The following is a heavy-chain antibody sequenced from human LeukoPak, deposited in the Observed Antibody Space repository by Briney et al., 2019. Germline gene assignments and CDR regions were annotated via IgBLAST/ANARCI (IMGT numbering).Heavy chain of an antibody. CDR2: ISGSGGST. V-gene: IGHV3-23*01. J-gene: IGHJ5*02. D-gene: IGHD1-7*01. Sequence: GSLRLSCAASGSTFSSYAMSWVRQAPGKGLEWVSAISGSGGSTYYADSVKGRFTISRDNSKNTLYLQMNSLRAEDTAVYYCARGNYGPLGFDPWGQGTLVTVSS. CDR3: ARGNYGPLGFDP. CDR1: GSTFSSYA.